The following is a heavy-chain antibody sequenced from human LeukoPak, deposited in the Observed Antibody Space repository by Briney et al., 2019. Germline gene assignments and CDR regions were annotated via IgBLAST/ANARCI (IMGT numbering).Heavy chain of an antibody. CDR3: ARDPGWDFWSGYKSGVSDWFDP. Sequence: GGSLRLSCEASGFTFSSYSMNWVRQAPGKGLEWVSSISSSSSYIYYADSVKGRFTISRDNAKNSLHLQMNSLRAEDTAVYYCARDPGWDFWSGYKSGVSDWFDPWGQGTLVTVSS. D-gene: IGHD3-3*01. CDR1: GFTFSSYS. CDR2: ISSSSSYI. V-gene: IGHV3-21*01. J-gene: IGHJ5*02.